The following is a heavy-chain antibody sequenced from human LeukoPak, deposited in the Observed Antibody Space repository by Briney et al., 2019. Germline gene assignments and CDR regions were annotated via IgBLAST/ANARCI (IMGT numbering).Heavy chain of an antibody. CDR2: ISSSSYI. CDR1: GFTFSSYS. D-gene: IGHD2-15*01. J-gene: IGHJ3*02. CDR3: AREIVVVVAASGAFDI. Sequence: PGGSLRLSCAASGFTFSSYSMNWVRQAPGKGLEWVSSISSSSYIYYADSAKGRFTISGDNAKNSLYLQMNSLRAEDTAVYYCAREIVVVVAASGAFDIWGQGTMVTVSS. V-gene: IGHV3-21*01.